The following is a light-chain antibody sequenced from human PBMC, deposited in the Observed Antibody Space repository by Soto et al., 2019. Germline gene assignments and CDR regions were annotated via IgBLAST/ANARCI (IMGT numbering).Light chain of an antibody. CDR3: QSYDSSNHDVV. CDR2: EDN. Sequence: NFMLTQPHSVSESPGKTVTISCTGSSGSIASNYVQWYQQRPGSAPTTVIYEDNQRPSGVPVRFSGSIDSSSNSASLTISGLKTEDEADYYCQSYDSSNHDVVFGGGTKLTVL. J-gene: IGLJ2*01. V-gene: IGLV6-57*02. CDR1: SGSIASNY.